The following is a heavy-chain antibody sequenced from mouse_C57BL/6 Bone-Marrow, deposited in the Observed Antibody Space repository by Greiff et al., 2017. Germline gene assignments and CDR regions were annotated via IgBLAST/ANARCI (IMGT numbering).Heavy chain of an antibody. CDR3: ARSGYGNFLYYFDY. D-gene: IGHD2-1*01. CDR1: GYAFTNYL. Sequence: VHLVESGAELVRPGTSVKVSCKASGYAFTNYLIEWVKQRPGQGLEWIGVINPGSGGTNYNEKFKGKATLTADKSSSTAYMQLSSLTSEDSAVYFCARSGYGNFLYYFDYWGQGTTLTVSS. J-gene: IGHJ2*01. V-gene: IGHV1-54*01. CDR2: INPGSGGT.